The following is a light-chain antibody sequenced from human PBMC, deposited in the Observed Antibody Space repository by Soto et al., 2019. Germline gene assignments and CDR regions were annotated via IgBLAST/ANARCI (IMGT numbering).Light chain of an antibody. CDR3: QSYDNSLSHVV. Sequence: QSVLTQPPSVSGAPGQRVTIPCAGSSSNIGSYYDVHWYQQLPGTVHKLLIYGDNNRPSGVPDRFSGSKSGTSASLAITGLQAEDEADYYCQSYDNSLSHVVFGGGTKLTVL. J-gene: IGLJ2*01. CDR1: SSNIGSYYD. CDR2: GDN. V-gene: IGLV1-40*01.